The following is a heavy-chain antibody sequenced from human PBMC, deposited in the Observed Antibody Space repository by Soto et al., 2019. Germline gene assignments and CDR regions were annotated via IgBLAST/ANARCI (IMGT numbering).Heavy chain of an antibody. CDR2: ITPDGTEQ. J-gene: IGHJ2*01. CDR1: GFTFNTYA. D-gene: IGHD1-26*01. Sequence: QVQLMESGGGVVQPGRSLRLSCAASGFTFNTYAMHWVRQAPGKGLEWVAAITPDGTEQYYADSVKGRFTISRDNSKNTLYLQMNSLGLEDMSIYHCAKRGILGAQGMAYFDLWGRGTLVTVSS. CDR3: AKRGILGAQGMAYFDL. V-gene: IGHV3-30*18.